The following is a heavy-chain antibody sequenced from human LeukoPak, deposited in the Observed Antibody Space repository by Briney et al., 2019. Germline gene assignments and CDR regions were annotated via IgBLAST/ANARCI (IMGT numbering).Heavy chain of an antibody. Sequence: PGGSLRLSCAASGFTFSRYWMHWVRQAPGKGLVWVSRIDSDGTNRDYADSVKGRFTISRDNAKNTVYLQMNSLRDEDTAVYYCEGRANGLPEYSGQGSLVTVSS. J-gene: IGHJ4*02. V-gene: IGHV3-74*01. CDR2: IDSDGTNR. CDR3: EGRANGLPEY. CDR1: GFTFSRYW. D-gene: IGHD2-15*01.